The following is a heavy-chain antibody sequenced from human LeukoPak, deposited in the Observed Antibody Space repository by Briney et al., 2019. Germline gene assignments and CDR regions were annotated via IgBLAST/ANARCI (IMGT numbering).Heavy chain of an antibody. CDR1: GYTFTDYY. CDR3: ARNGLPTWFHHFYYMDV. Sequence: ASVKVSCKSSGYTFTDYYIHWVRQAPGQGLEWMGWINPKNGDTNYAQKFQGSVSMTRDRSMSTTYLEVNRLTSDDTAVYFCARNGLPTWFHHFYYMDVWGKGTTVPVSS. D-gene: IGHD3-9*01. CDR2: INPKNGDT. J-gene: IGHJ6*03. V-gene: IGHV1-2*02.